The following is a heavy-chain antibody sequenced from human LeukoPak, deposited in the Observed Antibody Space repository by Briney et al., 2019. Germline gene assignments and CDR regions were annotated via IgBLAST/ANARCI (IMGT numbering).Heavy chain of an antibody. J-gene: IGHJ4*02. V-gene: IGHV1-2*02. Sequence: GASVKVSCKASGYTFTDYYMHWVRQAPGQGLEWLGWINPNSGGTNYAQKFQGRVTMTRDTSISTAYMELSRLRSDDTAAYYCAREYYDSSAYNQEAIDYWGQGTPVTVSS. CDR1: GYTFTDYY. CDR2: INPNSGGT. CDR3: AREYYDSSAYNQEAIDY. D-gene: IGHD3-22*01.